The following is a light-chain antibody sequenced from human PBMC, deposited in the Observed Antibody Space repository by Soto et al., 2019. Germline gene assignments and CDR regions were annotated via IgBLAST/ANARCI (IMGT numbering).Light chain of an antibody. CDR3: CSYTSSATLLV. CDR1: SSDVGGYNY. Sequence: QSVLTQPRSVSGSPGQSVTISCTGTSSDVGGYNYVSWYQQHPGKAPKLMIYDVSKRPSGVPDRFSGSKSGNTASLTISGLQAEDEADYYCCSYTSSATLLVFGTGTKLTVL. V-gene: IGLV2-11*01. J-gene: IGLJ1*01. CDR2: DVS.